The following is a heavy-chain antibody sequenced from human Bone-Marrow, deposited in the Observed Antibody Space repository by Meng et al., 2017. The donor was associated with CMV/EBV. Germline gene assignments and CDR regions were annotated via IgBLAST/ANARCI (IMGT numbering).Heavy chain of an antibody. CDR3: ARGILPNVRGEGPDY. Sequence: SGYTFAKFFIPWVRHAPGPGPEWMGIINPSSGSASHEQKFQGSVTMTRDTSTSTVYVELSSLRSEDTAVYYCARGILPNVRGEGPDYWGQGTLVTVSS. CDR1: GYTFAKFF. D-gene: IGHD3-16*01. V-gene: IGHV1-46*01. J-gene: IGHJ4*02. CDR2: INPSSGSA.